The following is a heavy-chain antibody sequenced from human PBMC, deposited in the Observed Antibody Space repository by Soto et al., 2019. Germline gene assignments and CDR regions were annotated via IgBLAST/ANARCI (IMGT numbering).Heavy chain of an antibody. V-gene: IGHV3-23*01. CDR2: ISDAGITT. D-gene: IGHD6-13*01. Sequence: PGGSLRLSCAASGFTFSSYGMHWVRQAPGKGLEWVSVISDAGITTYYADSVKGRFTISRDTSKNTLYLQMNSLRAEDTAVYYCAKPMAAAGRSYYYYGVDVWGQGTTVTVSS. J-gene: IGHJ6*02. CDR1: GFTFSSYG. CDR3: AKPMAAAGRSYYYYGVDV.